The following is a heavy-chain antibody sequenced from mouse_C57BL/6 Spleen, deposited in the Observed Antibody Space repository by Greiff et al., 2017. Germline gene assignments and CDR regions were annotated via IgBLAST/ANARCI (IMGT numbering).Heavy chain of an antibody. V-gene: IGHV5-4*03. CDR1: GFTFSSYA. D-gene: IGHD1-1*01. J-gene: IGHJ4*01. CDR2: ISDGGSYT. Sequence: EVMLVESGGGLVKPGGSLKLSCAASGFTFSSYAMSWVRQTPEKRLEWVATISDGGSYTYYPDNVKGRFTISRDNAKNNLYLQMSHLKSEDTAMYYWARLNYYGVGAMDYWGQGTSVTVSS. CDR3: ARLNYYGVGAMDY.